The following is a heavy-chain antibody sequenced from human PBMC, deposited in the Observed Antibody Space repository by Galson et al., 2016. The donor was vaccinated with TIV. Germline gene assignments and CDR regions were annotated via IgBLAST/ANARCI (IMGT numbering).Heavy chain of an antibody. CDR1: GYTFTIYP. CDR3: ARPPYCGGDCFKYDS. D-gene: IGHD2-21*01. CDR2: INAANGHT. Sequence: SVKVSCKASGYTFTIYPIHWVRQAPGRSLEWMGRINAANGHTKYSQRFQGRVTITRDTSTTTEYMELSSLRSEDTAVYYCARPPYCGGDCFKYDSWGQGTLVTVSS. V-gene: IGHV1-3*01. J-gene: IGHJ4*02.